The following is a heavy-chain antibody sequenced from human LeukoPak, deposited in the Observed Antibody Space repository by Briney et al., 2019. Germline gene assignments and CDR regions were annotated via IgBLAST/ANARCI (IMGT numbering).Heavy chain of an antibody. CDR3: AKELGIDY. Sequence: GGSLRLXCAASGFTYSSYGMHWVRLAPGKGLEWVAFIRYDESNKYYADSVKGRFTISRDTSKNTLYLQMNSLRAEDTAVYYCAKELGIDYWGQGTLVTVSS. V-gene: IGHV3-30*02. CDR1: GFTYSSYG. J-gene: IGHJ4*02. D-gene: IGHD7-27*01. CDR2: IRYDESNK.